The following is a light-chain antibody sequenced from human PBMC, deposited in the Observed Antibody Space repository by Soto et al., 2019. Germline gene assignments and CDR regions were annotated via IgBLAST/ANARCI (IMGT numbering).Light chain of an antibody. V-gene: IGKV1-39*01. Sequence: DIQMTQSPSSLSASVGDRVTITCRARQSISSYLNWYQQKPGKAPKLLIYAASSLQSGVPSRFSGSGSGTDFTLTISRLQPEDFATYYGQQSYSTPRTFGQGTKVDIK. CDR3: QQSYSTPRT. CDR1: QSISSY. J-gene: IGKJ1*01. CDR2: AAS.